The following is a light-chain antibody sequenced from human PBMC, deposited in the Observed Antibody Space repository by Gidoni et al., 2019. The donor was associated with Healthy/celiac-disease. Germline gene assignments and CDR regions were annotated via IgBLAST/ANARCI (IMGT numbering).Light chain of an antibody. J-gene: IGKJ3*01. CDR1: QSISSY. CDR3: QQSYSTPLT. Sequence: DFQLTQSPSSLSASVGDRVTITCRASQSISSYLNWYQQKPGKAPKLLIYAASSLQSGVPSRFSGSGSGTDFTLTISSLQPEDFATYYCQQSYSTPLTFGPGTKVEIK. V-gene: IGKV1-39*01. CDR2: AAS.